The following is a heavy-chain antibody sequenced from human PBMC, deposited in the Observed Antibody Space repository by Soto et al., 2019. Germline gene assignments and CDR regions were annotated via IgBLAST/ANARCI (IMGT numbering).Heavy chain of an antibody. CDR1: GFTFSSYA. CDR2: ISGSGGST. V-gene: IGHV3-23*01. CDR3: AKDPPSAPSGSGWYVYYFDY. D-gene: IGHD6-19*01. Sequence: GGSLRLSCAASGFTFSSYAMSWVRQAPGKGLEWVSAISGSGGSTYYADSVKGRFTISRDNSKNTLYLQMNSLRAEDTAVYYCAKDPPSAPSGSGWYVYYFDYWGQGTLVTVSS. J-gene: IGHJ4*02.